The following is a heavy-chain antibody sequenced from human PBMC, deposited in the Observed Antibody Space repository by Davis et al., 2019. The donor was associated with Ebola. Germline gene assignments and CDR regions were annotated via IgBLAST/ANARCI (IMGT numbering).Heavy chain of an antibody. D-gene: IGHD2-15*01. CDR1: GYTFTGYY. Sequence: ASVKVSCKASGYTFTGYYMHWVRQAPGQGLEWMGWISAYNGNTNYAQKLQGRVTMTTDTSTSTAYMELRSLRSDDTAVYYCARGRNRGYCSGGSCRDWFDPWGQGTLVTVSS. CDR3: ARGRNRGYCSGGSCRDWFDP. CDR2: ISAYNGNT. J-gene: IGHJ5*02. V-gene: IGHV1-18*04.